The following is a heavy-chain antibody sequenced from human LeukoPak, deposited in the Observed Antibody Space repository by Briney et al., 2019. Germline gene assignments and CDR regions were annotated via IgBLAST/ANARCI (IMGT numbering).Heavy chain of an antibody. CDR3: ARAVVRGVIIHFDY. CDR2: IYTGGST. CDR1: GLTVSSNY. Sequence: GGSLRLSCAASGLTVSSNYMSWVRQAPGKGLEWVSVIYTGGSTYYADSVKGRFTISRDNSKNTLYLQMHSLRAEDTAVYYCARAVVRGVIIHFDYWGQGTLVTVSS. V-gene: IGHV3-53*01. D-gene: IGHD3-10*01. J-gene: IGHJ4*02.